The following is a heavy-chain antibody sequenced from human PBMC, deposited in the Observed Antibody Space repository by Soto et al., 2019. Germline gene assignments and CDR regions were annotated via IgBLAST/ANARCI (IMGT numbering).Heavy chain of an antibody. V-gene: IGHV4-39*02. D-gene: IGHD6-6*01. J-gene: IGHJ4*02. CDR2: IYYSGST. CDR1: GGSISSSSYY. CDR3: ARRGPSSSGYFDY. Sequence: QLQLQESGPGLVKPSETLSLTCTVSGGSISSSSYYWGWIRQPPGKGLEWIGRIYYSGSTYYNPSLKSRVTISVDTSKNHFSLKLSSVTAADTAVYYCARRGPSSSGYFDYWGQGTLVTVSS.